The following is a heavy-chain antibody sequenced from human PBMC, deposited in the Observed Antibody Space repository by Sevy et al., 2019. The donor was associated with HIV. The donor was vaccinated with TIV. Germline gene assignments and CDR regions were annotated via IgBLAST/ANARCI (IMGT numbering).Heavy chain of an antibody. D-gene: IGHD2-2*01. V-gene: IGHV3-7*01. J-gene: IGHJ4*02. CDR2: INPGGTEE. Sequence: GGSLRLSCVASGFTFSNSWMNWVRQAPGKGLEWVANINPGGTEEFYVDSVKGRFIISRDNAKNSLFLQINSLRAEDTAVYYCTRVSRATDDDYWGQGTLVTVSS. CDR3: TRVSRATDDDY. CDR1: GFTFSNSW.